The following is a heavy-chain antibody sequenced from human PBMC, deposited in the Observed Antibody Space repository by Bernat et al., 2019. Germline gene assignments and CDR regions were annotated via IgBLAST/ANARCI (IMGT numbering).Heavy chain of an antibody. J-gene: IGHJ4*02. Sequence: QVQLVESGGGVVQPGRSLRLSCAASGFTFSSYAMHWVRQAPGKGLECVAVISYDGSNKYYADSVKGRFTISRDNSKNTLYLQMNSLRAEDTAVYYCARDGDYGDYSFDYWGQGTLVTVSS. D-gene: IGHD4-17*01. CDR3: ARDGDYGDYSFDY. CDR1: GFTFSSYA. CDR2: ISYDGSNK. V-gene: IGHV3-30-3*01.